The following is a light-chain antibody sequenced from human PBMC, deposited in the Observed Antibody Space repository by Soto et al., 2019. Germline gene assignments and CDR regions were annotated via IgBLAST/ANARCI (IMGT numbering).Light chain of an antibody. CDR3: QQYGSSPLT. Sequence: EIVLTQSPGTLSLSPGERATLCCRASQSVSSSYLAWYQQKPGQAPRLLIYAASSRATGIPDRFSGSGSGTDFTVTINRLEPEDFAVYYCQQYGSSPLTFGGGTKVEIK. J-gene: IGKJ4*01. V-gene: IGKV3-20*01. CDR2: AAS. CDR1: QSVSSSY.